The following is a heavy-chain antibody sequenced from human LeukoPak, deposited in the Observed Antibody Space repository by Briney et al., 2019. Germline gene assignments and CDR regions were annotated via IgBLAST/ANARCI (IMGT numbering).Heavy chain of an antibody. J-gene: IGHJ4*02. Sequence: TGGSLRLFCAASGFTFSSYAMSWLRQAPGKGLEWVSAISGSGGSTYYADSVKGRFTIPRDNSKNTLYLQMNSLRAEDTAVYYCAKKPTYYDFWSGYYLFDYWGQGTLVTVSS. CDR3: AKKPTYYDFWSGYYLFDY. CDR1: GFTFSSYA. V-gene: IGHV3-23*01. CDR2: ISGSGGST. D-gene: IGHD3-3*01.